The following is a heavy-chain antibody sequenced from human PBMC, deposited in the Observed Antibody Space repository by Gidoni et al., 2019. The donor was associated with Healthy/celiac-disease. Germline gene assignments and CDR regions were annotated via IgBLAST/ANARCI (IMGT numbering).Heavy chain of an antibody. CDR3: VPPGLIGAFDI. D-gene: IGHD2-8*01. Sequence: EVQLVESGGGLVQPGGSLRLSCSGSGFTFSSYAMHWVRQAPGKGLEYVSAISSNGGSTYYADSVKGRFTISRDNSKNTLYLQMSSLRAEDTAVYYCVPPGLIGAFDIWGQGTMVTVSS. CDR2: ISSNGGST. CDR1: GFTFSSYA. V-gene: IGHV3-64D*08. J-gene: IGHJ3*02.